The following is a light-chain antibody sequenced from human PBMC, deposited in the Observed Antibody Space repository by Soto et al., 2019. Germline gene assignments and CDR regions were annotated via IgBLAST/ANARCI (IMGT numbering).Light chain of an antibody. CDR1: SSDVGGYNY. V-gene: IGLV2-14*01. Sequence: QSALTQPASVSGSPGQSITISCTGTSSDVGGYNYVSWYQQHPGKAPKLMIYEVSNRPSGLSNRFSGSKSGNTASLTISGLQAEDEADYYCSSYTTANTYVFGTGTKLTV. J-gene: IGLJ1*01. CDR2: EVS. CDR3: SSYTTANTYV.